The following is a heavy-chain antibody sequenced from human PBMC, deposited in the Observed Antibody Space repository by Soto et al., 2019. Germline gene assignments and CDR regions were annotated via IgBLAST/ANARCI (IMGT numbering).Heavy chain of an antibody. Sequence: SVKVSCKASGGTFSSYAISWVRQAPGQGLEWMGGIIPIFGTANYAQTFQGRVTITADESTSTAYMELSSLRSEDTAVYYCASQYCSGGSCYPPRAIYYYYYGMDVWGQGTTVTVSS. V-gene: IGHV1-69*13. J-gene: IGHJ6*02. CDR2: IIPIFGTA. D-gene: IGHD2-15*01. CDR1: GGTFSSYA. CDR3: ASQYCSGGSCYPPRAIYYYYYGMDV.